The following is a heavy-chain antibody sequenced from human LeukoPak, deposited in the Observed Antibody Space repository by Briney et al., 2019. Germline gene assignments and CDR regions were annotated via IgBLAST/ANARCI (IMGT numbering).Heavy chain of an antibody. CDR1: GYTFTSYY. Sequence: ASVKVSCKASGYTFTSYYMHWVRQAPGRGLEWMGIINPSGGSTSYAQKFQGRVTMTRDTSTSTVYMELSSLRSEDTAVYYCARGPPPNYGGNELVYWGQGTLVTVSS. CDR3: ARGPPPNYGGNELVY. V-gene: IGHV1-46*01. CDR2: INPSGGST. J-gene: IGHJ4*02. D-gene: IGHD4-23*01.